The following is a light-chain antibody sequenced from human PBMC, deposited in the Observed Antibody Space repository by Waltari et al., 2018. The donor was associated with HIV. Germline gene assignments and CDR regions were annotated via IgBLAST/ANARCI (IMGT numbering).Light chain of an antibody. CDR3: ISYTSSSTLV. J-gene: IGLJ2*01. CDR1: SSDVGGYNY. V-gene: IGLV2-14*03. CDR2: DVT. Sequence: QSALTQPASVSGSPGQSITVSCTGTSSDVGGYNYVSWDQQHPGKAPKLMISDVTYRHSGVSNRFSGSKSGNTASLTISGLQAEDEADYYCISYTSSSTLVFGGGTKVTVL.